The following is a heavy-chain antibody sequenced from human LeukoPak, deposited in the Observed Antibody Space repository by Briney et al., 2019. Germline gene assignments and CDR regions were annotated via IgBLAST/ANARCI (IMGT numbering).Heavy chain of an antibody. D-gene: IGHD4-17*01. CDR2: IKQDGSEK. CDR3: ARVGAVRLRQVFDY. CDR1: GFTFSSYW. J-gene: IGHJ4*02. Sequence: GGSLRLSCAASGFTFSSYWMSWVRQAPGKGLEWVANIKQDGSEKYYVDSMKGRFTISRDNAKNSLYLQMNSLRAEDTAVYYCARVGAVRLRQVFDYWGQGTLVTVSS. V-gene: IGHV3-7*01.